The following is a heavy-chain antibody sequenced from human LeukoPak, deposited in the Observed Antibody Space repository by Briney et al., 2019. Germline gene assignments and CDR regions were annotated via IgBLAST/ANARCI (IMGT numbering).Heavy chain of an antibody. Sequence: SETLSPTCTVSGGSISGYYWSWIRQPPGKGLEWIGYIYSTGSTNYNPSFKSRVTISVDTSKSQFSLNLSSVTAADTAVYYCTRRTTVTTLDYWGQGTLVTVSS. CDR1: GGSISGYY. D-gene: IGHD4-17*01. CDR3: TRRTTVTTLDY. J-gene: IGHJ4*02. V-gene: IGHV4-59*01. CDR2: IYSTGST.